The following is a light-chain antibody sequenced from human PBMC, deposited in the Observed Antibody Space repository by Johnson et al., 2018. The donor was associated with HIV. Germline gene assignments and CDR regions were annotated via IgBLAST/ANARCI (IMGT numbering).Light chain of an antibody. CDR1: NSNFGNYC. CDR3: GTWDTSLSAYV. CDR2: DNH. V-gene: IGLV1-51*01. Sequence: QSVLTQPPSVSAAPGQKVTISCSGNNSNFGNYCLSWYQHLPGTAPKLLIYDNHKRPSGIPDRFSGSKSGTSATLAITGLQAGDEADYYCGTWDTSLSAYVFGTGTKVTVL. J-gene: IGLJ1*01.